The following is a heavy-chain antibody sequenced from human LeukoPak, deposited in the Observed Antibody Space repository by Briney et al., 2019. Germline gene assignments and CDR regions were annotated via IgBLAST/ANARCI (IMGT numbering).Heavy chain of an antibody. J-gene: IGHJ4*02. CDR2: INHSGST. CDR1: GGSISSSSYY. CDR3: ASFSPPSSSWDY. D-gene: IGHD6-13*01. V-gene: IGHV4-39*07. Sequence: SSETLSLTCTVSGGSISSSSYYWGWIRQPPGKGLEWIGEINHSGSTNYNPSLKSRVTISVDTSKNQFSLKLSSVTAADTAVYYCASFSPPSSSWDYWGQGTLVTVSS.